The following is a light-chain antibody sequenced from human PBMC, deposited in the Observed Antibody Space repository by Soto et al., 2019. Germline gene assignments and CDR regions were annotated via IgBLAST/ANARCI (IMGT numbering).Light chain of an antibody. J-gene: IGKJ1*01. CDR1: QSISGSD. CDR3: QQYGSSPTT. Sequence: DIVLTQSPGTLSLSTGERASLSCRASQSISGSDLAWYQQRPGQAPRLLIYGASSRATGIPDRFSGSGFGTDFTLTISRLEPEDFAVYYCQQYGSSPTTFGQGTKVDIK. V-gene: IGKV3-20*01. CDR2: GAS.